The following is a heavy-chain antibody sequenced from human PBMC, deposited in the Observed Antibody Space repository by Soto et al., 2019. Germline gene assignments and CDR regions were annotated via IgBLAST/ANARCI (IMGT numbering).Heavy chain of an antibody. CDR3: AEDAWYCGGDWYPRIFDY. CDR1: GFTFSSYG. Sequence: QVQLVESGGGVVQPGRSLRLSCAASGFTFSSYGMHWVRQAPGKGLEWVAVISYDGSNKYYADSVKGRFTISRDNSKNTLYLQMNSLIAEDTAVYYCAEDAWYCGGDWYPRIFDYWGQGTLVTVSS. V-gene: IGHV3-30*18. D-gene: IGHD2-21*01. J-gene: IGHJ4*02. CDR2: ISYDGSNK.